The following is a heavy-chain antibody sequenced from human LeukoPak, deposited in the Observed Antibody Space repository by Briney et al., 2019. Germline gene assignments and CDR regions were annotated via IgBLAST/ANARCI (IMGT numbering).Heavy chain of an antibody. CDR1: GGSISSYY. CDR3: ARDCPYYDFWSGYYYYYYMDV. V-gene: IGHV4-4*07. Sequence: PSETLSLTCTVSGGSISSYYWSWIRQPAGEGLEWIGRIYTSGSTNYNPSLKSRVTMSVDTSKNQFSLKLSSVTAADTAVYYCARDCPYYDFWSGYYYYYYMDVWGKGTTVTVSS. D-gene: IGHD3-3*01. CDR2: IYTSGST. J-gene: IGHJ6*03.